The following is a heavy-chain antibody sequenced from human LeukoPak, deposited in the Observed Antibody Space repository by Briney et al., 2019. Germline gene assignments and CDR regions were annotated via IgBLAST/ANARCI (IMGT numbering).Heavy chain of an antibody. CDR2: MNPNSGNT. V-gene: IGHV1-8*01. J-gene: IGHJ5*02. CDR1: GYTFTSYD. D-gene: IGHD6-13*01. Sequence: ASVKVSCKASGYTFTSYDINWVRQATGQGLEWMGWMNPNSGNTGYAQKFQGRVTMTRNTSISTAYMELSSLRSEDTAVYYCARRLPRGSPKIAAAGTNPFGFDPWGQGTLVTVSS. CDR3: ARRLPRGSPKIAAAGTNPFGFDP.